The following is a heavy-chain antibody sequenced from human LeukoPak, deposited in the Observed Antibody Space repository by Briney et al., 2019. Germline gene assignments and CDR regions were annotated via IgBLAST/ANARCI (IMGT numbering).Heavy chain of an antibody. J-gene: IGHJ5*01. D-gene: IGHD3-16*02. CDR1: GCSISIYY. Sequence: SETLSLTCTVSGCSISIYYWSWIRHPPGRGLEWIGYIYYSGSTNYNPSLKSRVTISVDTSKNQFSLKLSSVTAADTDVDYCARESGDYVWGSYHNWFDSWGRGTLVIVSS. V-gene: IGHV4-59*01. CDR2: IYYSGST. CDR3: ARESGDYVWGSYHNWFDS.